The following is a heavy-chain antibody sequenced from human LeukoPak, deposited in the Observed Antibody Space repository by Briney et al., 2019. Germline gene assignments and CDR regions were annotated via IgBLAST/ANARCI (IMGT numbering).Heavy chain of an antibody. CDR3: AIEGRSSYYFGH. CDR1: GYSFTNYW. J-gene: IGHJ4*02. Sequence: GESLKISCKDSGYSFTNYWIGWVRQMPGKGLEWMGIIYPDDSDTRYSPPFQGQVTISADKSINTAYLQWSSLKASDTAMYYCAIEGRSSYYFGHWGQGTLVTVSS. D-gene: IGHD6-6*01. V-gene: IGHV5-51*01. CDR2: IYPDDSDT.